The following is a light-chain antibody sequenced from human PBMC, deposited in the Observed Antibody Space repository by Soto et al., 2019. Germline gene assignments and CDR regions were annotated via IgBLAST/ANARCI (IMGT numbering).Light chain of an antibody. Sequence: EIVLTQSPGTLSLSPGERATLSCRASQSVRSSYLAWYQQKPGQAPRLLIYGASSRATGIPDRFSGSGSGTDFTLTISRLEPEDCAVYYCQQYSTSPPYTFGQGTKLEIK. CDR1: QSVRSSY. CDR3: QQYSTSPPYT. CDR2: GAS. J-gene: IGKJ2*01. V-gene: IGKV3-20*01.